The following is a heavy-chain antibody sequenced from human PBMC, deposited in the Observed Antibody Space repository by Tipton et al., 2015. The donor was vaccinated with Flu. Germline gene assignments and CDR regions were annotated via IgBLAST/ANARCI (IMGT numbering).Heavy chain of an antibody. Sequence: RSLRLSCEASGFTFRRHGMHWVRQAPGKGLEWVAVISYDGSKKDYRDSVKGRFTLSRDNFKNMLFLQLNSLRPEDTAVYYCARDPWDLDYFDHWGQGTLVTVSS. V-gene: IGHV3-30*13. CDR3: ARDPWDLDYFDH. J-gene: IGHJ4*02. D-gene: IGHD3-3*01. CDR2: ISYDGSKK. CDR1: GFTFRRHG.